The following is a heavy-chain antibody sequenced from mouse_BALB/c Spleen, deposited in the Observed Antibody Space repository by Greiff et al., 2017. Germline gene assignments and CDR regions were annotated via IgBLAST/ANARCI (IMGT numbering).Heavy chain of an antibody. Sequence: VQLQQSGTVLARPGASVKMSCKASGYSFTSYWMHWVKQRPGQGLEWIGAIYPGNSDTSYNQKFKGKAKLTAVTSASTAYMELSSLTNEDSAVYYCTRNYRYDAYFDYWGQGTTLTVSS. CDR1: GYSFTSYW. CDR2: IYPGNSDT. D-gene: IGHD2-14*01. J-gene: IGHJ2*01. V-gene: IGHV1-5*01. CDR3: TRNYRYDAYFDY.